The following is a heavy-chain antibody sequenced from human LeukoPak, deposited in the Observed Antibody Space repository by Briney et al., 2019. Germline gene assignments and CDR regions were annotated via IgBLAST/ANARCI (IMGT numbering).Heavy chain of an antibody. Sequence: SETLSLTCTVSGGSISSYYWSWIRQPPGKGLEWIGYIYYSGSTNYNPSLKSRVAISVDTSKNQFSLKLSSVTAADTAVYYCARGGAGDAFDIWGQGTMVTVSS. V-gene: IGHV4-59*01. D-gene: IGHD1-26*01. CDR2: IYYSGST. CDR1: GGSISSYY. J-gene: IGHJ3*02. CDR3: ARGGAGDAFDI.